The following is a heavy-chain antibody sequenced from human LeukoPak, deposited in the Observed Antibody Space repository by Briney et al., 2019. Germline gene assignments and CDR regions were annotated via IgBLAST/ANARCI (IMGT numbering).Heavy chain of an antibody. CDR2: ISSSGSTI. CDR1: GFTFSDYY. J-gene: IGHJ6*03. CDR3: ARARSVLYDSSGYYPYYYYYCMDV. Sequence: GGSLRLSCAASGFTFSDYYMSWIRQAPGKGLEWVSYISSSGSTIYYADSVKGRFTISRDNAKNSLYLQMNSLRAEDTAVYYCARARSVLYDSSGYYPYYYYYCMDVWGKGTTVTVSS. D-gene: IGHD3-22*01. V-gene: IGHV3-11*04.